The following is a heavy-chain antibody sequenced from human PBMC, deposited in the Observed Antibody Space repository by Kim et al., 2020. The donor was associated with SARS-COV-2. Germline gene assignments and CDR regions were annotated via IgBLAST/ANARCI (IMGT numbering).Heavy chain of an antibody. CDR1: GFTFSSYS. CDR3: ARDPSDTAMVYFDY. V-gene: IGHV3-21*04. J-gene: IGHJ4*02. D-gene: IGHD5-18*01. CDR2: ISSSSSYI. Sequence: GGSLRLSCAASGFTFSSYSMNWVRQAPGKGLEWVSSISSSSSYIYYADSVKGRFTISRDNAKNSLYLQMNSLRAEDTAVYYCARDPSDTAMVYFDYWGQGTLVTVSS.